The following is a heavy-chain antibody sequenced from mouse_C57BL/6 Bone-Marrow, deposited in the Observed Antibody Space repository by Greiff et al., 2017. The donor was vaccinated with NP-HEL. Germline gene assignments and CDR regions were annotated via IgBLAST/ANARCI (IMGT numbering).Heavy chain of an antibody. CDR1: GYTFTSYG. CDR2: IYPRSGNT. Sequence: QVQLKQSGAELARPGASVKLSCKASGYTFTSYGISWVKQRPGQGLEWIGEIYPRSGNTYYNEKFKGKATLTADKSSSTAYMELRSLTSEDSAVYFCAKGWFAYWGQGTLVTVSA. V-gene: IGHV1-81*01. J-gene: IGHJ3*01. CDR3: AKGWFAY.